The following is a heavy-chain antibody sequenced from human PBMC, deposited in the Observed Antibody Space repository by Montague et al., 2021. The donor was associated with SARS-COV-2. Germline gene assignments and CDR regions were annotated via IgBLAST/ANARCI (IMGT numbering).Heavy chain of an antibody. J-gene: IGHJ5*02. CDR2: IYYSGST. Sequence: SETLSLTCTVSGGSISSSSYYWGWIRQPPGKGLEWIGSIYYSGSTYYNPSLKSRVTISVDTSKNQFSLKLSSVTVADTAVYYCARSPTYYHILTGYFNGPNWFDPWGQGTLVTVSS. CDR1: GGSISSSSYY. V-gene: IGHV4-39*01. D-gene: IGHD3-9*01. CDR3: ARSPTYYHILTGYFNGPNWFDP.